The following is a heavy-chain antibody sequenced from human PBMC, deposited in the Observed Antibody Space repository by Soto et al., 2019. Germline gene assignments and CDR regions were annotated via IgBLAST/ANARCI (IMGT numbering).Heavy chain of an antibody. CDR1: GGTFSSYA. J-gene: IGHJ4*02. D-gene: IGHD5-12*01. CDR2: IIPIFGTA. V-gene: IGHV1-69*12. CDR3: ARVGGMATITNLHYYFGY. Sequence: QVQLVQSGAEVKKPGSSVKVSCKASGGTFSSYAISWVRQAPGQGLEWMGGIIPIFGTANYAQKFQGRVTITADESTSTAYMELSSLRSQDTAVYYCARVGGMATITNLHYYFGYWGQGTLVPVSS.